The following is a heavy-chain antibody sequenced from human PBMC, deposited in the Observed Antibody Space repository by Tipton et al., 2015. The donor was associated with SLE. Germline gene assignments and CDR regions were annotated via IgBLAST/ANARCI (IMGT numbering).Heavy chain of an antibody. CDR3: AAGYNWNYPYYYYYMDV. CDR2: INHSGST. D-gene: IGHD1-7*01. CDR1: GGSFSGYY. V-gene: IGHV4-34*01. J-gene: IGHJ6*03. Sequence: TLSLTCAVYGGSFSGYYWSWICQPPGKGLEWIGEINHSGSTNYNPSLKSRVTISVDTSKNQFSLKLSSVTAADTAVYYCAAGYNWNYPYYYYYMDVWGKGTTVTVSS.